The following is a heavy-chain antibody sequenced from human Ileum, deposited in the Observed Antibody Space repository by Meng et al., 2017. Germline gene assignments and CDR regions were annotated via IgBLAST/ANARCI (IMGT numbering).Heavy chain of an antibody. CDR2: INHSGST. D-gene: IGHD3-22*01. Sequence: QGELQQWGVGLLKPSEPLSLTCAVYGGSFSGYYWSWIRQPPGKGLEWIGEINHSGSTNYNPSLKSRVTISVDTSKNQFSLKLSSVTAADTAVYHCATRSSGQATDYWGQGTLVTVSS. CDR3: ATRSSGQATDY. J-gene: IGHJ4*02. CDR1: GGSFSGYY. V-gene: IGHV4-34*01.